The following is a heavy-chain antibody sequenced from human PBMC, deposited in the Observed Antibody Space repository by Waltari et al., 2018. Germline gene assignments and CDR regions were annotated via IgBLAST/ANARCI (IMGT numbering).Heavy chain of an antibody. D-gene: IGHD3-22*01. Sequence: QPQLQESGPGLVKPSETLSLTCIVTGGSVTSSTYYWAWIRQPPGKGLEWIGGVFSTGTPYHNPSLERRVTISADTSSDQFSLNLSSVSAADTAVYYCARQRYYNDRSGPRGWRLDYWGQGALVAVSS. CDR1: GGSVTSSTYY. V-gene: IGHV4-39*01. CDR3: ARQRYYNDRSGPRGWRLDY. J-gene: IGHJ4*02. CDR2: VFSTGTP.